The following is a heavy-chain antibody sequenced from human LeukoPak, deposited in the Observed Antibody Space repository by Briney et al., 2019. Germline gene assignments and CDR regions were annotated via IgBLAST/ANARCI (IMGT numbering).Heavy chain of an antibody. CDR2: IYDSGST. D-gene: IGHD2-2*01. CDR3: ARGAYAGNDY. CDR1: GGSIRSSYYY. Sequence: KTSETLSLTCTVSGGSIRSSYYYWGWIRQPPGKGLEWIGSIYDSGSTYYNPSLKSRVTISVDTSKNQFSLKLSSVTAADTAVYYCARGAYAGNDYWGQGTLVTVSS. V-gene: IGHV4-39*07. J-gene: IGHJ4*02.